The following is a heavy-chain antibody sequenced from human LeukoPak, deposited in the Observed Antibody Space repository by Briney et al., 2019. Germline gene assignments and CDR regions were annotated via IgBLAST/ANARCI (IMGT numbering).Heavy chain of an antibody. Sequence: GESLKISCKGSGYSFTSYWIGWVRQMPGKGLEWMGIIYPGDSDTRYSPSFQGQVTISADKSISTAYLQWSSLKASDTAMYYCARRRDLYSGSYYPFDYWGQGTLVTVSS. D-gene: IGHD1-26*01. CDR1: GYSFTSYW. V-gene: IGHV5-51*01. CDR2: IYPGDSDT. CDR3: ARRRDLYSGSYYPFDY. J-gene: IGHJ4*02.